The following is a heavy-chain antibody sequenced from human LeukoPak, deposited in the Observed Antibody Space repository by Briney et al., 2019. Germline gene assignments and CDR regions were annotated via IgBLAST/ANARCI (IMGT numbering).Heavy chain of an antibody. D-gene: IGHD2-2*01. J-gene: IGHJ3*01. V-gene: IGHV3-7*01. CDR2: IKQDGREK. CDR3: ARDCSQLHAFDG. CDR1: GFTFSSYW. Sequence: GGSLRLSCAASGFTFSSYWMSWVRQAPGKGLEWVANIKQDGREKYYVDSVKGRFTISRDNAKNSLYLQMNSLRAEDTAVYYCARDCSQLHAFDGCDQGTMVTVSS.